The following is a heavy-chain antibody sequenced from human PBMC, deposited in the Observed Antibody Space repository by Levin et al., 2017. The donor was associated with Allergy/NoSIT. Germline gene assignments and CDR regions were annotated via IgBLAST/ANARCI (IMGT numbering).Heavy chain of an antibody. CDR2: MYYSGST. CDR1: GGSISSSNYY. CDR3: AGQRRAAGTKYFDL. D-gene: IGHD6-13*01. V-gene: IGHV4-39*01. J-gene: IGHJ2*01. Sequence: SETLSLTCTVSGGSISSSNYYWGWIRQPPGKGLEWIGKMYYSGSTYYNPSLKSRVTISVDTSNNQFSLNLSSVTAADTAVYYCAGQRRAAGTKYFDLWGRGTLVTVSS.